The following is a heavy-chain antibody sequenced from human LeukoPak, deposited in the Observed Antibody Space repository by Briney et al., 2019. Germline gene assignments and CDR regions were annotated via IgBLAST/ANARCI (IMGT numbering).Heavy chain of an antibody. CDR1: GYPFRNAR. CDR2: FKSKTDGGTT. CDR3: TTDSTTVTTDAFDV. D-gene: IGHD4-17*01. Sequence: GGPLRLSCAASGYPFRNARMSWVPQAPGKGLEWVGRFKSKTDGGTTDYAAPVKDRLIISRDDSKNTLYLQMNSLKTEDTAVYYCTTDSTTVTTDAFDVWGQGTMVTVSS. J-gene: IGHJ3*01. V-gene: IGHV3-15*01.